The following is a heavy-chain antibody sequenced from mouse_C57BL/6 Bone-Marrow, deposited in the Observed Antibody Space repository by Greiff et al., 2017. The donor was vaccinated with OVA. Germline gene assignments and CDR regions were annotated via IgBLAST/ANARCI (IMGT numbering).Heavy chain of an antibody. J-gene: IGHJ3*01. D-gene: IGHD2-1*01. CDR1: GYTFTSYT. CDR2: INPSSGYT. CDR3: ARGGIYYGNYVLFAY. Sequence: VQLQQSGAELARPGASVKMSCKASGYTFTSYTMHWVKQRPGQGLEWIGYINPSSGYTKYNQKFKDKATLTADKSSSTAYMQLSSLTSEDSAVYYCARGGIYYGNYVLFAYWGQGTLVTVSA. V-gene: IGHV1-4*01.